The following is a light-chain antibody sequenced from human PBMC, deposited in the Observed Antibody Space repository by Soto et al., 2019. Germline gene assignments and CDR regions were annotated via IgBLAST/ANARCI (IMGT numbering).Light chain of an antibody. Sequence: EIVLTQSPATLSLSPGERATLSCRASQSFSSYLAWYQQKPGQAPRLPIYDAAKRATGIPARFSGRGAGTAFTLTISSLEPEDFAVYYCQQRSNWPPVITFGQGTRLEIK. CDR1: QSFSSY. V-gene: IGKV3-11*01. CDR2: DAA. J-gene: IGKJ5*01. CDR3: QQRSNWPPVIT.